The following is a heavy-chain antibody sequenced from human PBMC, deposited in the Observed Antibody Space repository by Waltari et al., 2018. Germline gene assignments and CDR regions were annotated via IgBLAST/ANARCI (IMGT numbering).Heavy chain of an antibody. V-gene: IGHV1-2*06. J-gene: IGHJ4*02. CDR3: ARVSSSSSWSPFDY. Sequence: QVQLVQSGAEVKKPGASVKVSCKASGYTFTGSYMPWVRQAPGQGLEWMGRINPNSGGTNYAQKFQGRVTMTRDTSISTAYMELSRLRSDDTAVYYCARVSSSSSWSPFDYWGQGTLVTVSS. D-gene: IGHD6-13*01. CDR1: GYTFTGSY. CDR2: INPNSGGT.